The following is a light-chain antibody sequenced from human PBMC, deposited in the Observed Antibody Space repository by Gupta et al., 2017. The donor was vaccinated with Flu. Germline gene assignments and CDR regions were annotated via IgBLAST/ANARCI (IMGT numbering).Light chain of an antibody. CDR2: DAS. J-gene: IGKJ5*01. Sequence: IVLKQSPATLSLSPGESAPLSCRASQSVSSYLAWYQQKPGQAPRVLIYDASNRATGISARFSGSGSGTDFTLTISSLEPEDFALYYCHQRRNWPRTFGQGTRLEIK. CDR1: QSVSSY. CDR3: HQRRNWPRT. V-gene: IGKV3-11*01.